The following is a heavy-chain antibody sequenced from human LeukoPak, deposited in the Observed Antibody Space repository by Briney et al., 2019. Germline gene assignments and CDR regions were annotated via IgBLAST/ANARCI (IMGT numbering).Heavy chain of an antibody. Sequence: GESLRLSCAASGFTVSSNYMSWVRQAPGKGLEWVSVIYSGGTTYYADSVKGRFTISRDNSKNTLYLQMNSLRAEDTAVYYCARTTTFAPHFDYWGQGTLVTASS. CDR1: GFTVSSNY. CDR3: ARTTTFAPHFDY. D-gene: IGHD1-1*01. CDR2: IYSGGTT. J-gene: IGHJ4*02. V-gene: IGHV3-66*01.